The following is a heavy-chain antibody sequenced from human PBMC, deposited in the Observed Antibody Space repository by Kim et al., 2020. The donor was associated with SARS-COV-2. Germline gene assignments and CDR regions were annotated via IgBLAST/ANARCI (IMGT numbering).Heavy chain of an antibody. D-gene: IGHD2-2*01. CDR1: GFTVSSNY. CDR2: IYSGGST. V-gene: IGHV3-66*02. J-gene: IGHJ4*02. CDR3: ARVGIGQLLDY. Sequence: GGSLRLSCAASGFTVSSNYMSWVHQAPGKGLEWVSVIYSGGSTYYADSVKGRFTISRDNSKNTLYLQMNSLRAEDTAVYYCARVGIGQLLDYWGQGTLVTVSS.